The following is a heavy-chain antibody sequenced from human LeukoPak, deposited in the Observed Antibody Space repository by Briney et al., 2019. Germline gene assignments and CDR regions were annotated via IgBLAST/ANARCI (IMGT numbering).Heavy chain of an antibody. J-gene: IGHJ4*02. Sequence: GGSLRLSCAASGFTFSDHYMDWVRQAPGKGLEWVGRIRNKANRYTTEYAASVKGRFTISRDDSNNSLYLQMNSLKIEDTAVYYCARARSSTWAGSYFDYWGQGTLVAVSS. CDR1: GFTFSDHY. CDR3: ARARSSTWAGSYFDY. CDR2: IRNKANRYTT. D-gene: IGHD6-13*01. V-gene: IGHV3-72*01.